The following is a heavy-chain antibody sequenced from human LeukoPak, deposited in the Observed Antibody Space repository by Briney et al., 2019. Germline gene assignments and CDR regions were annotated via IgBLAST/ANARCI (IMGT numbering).Heavy chain of an antibody. V-gene: IGHV4-39*01. J-gene: IGHJ4*02. CDR2: SYYTGST. CDR1: GGSISSSTYY. Sequence: SETLSLTCTVSGGSISSSTYYWGWIRQPPGKGLEWIGRSYYTGSTYNNPSLKSRFTRPVDTSRPQCSLNLSSVTDADTAVYYCARIQYCTNGVCYNYFDYWGQGTLVTGSS. CDR3: ARIQYCTNGVCYNYFDY. D-gene: IGHD2-8*01.